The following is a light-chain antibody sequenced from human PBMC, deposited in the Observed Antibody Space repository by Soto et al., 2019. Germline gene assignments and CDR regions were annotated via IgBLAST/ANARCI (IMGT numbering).Light chain of an antibody. CDR1: QSISSW. J-gene: IGKJ1*01. V-gene: IGKV1-5*01. Sequence: DIQMTQSPSTLSATVGDRVTITCRASQSISSWLAWYQQKPGKAPKLLIYDASSLESGVPSRFSGSGSGTEFTLTIRSLQPDDFATYYCQQYNSSPTFGQGTKVEIK. CDR2: DAS. CDR3: QQYNSSPT.